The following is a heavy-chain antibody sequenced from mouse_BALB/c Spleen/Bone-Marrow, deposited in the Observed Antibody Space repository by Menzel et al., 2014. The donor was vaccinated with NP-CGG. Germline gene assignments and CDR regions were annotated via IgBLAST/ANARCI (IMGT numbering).Heavy chain of an antibody. Sequence: VKLVESGPGLVQPSRSLSIPCTVSGFSLTSYGVHWVRQSPGKGLEWLGVIWSGGSTDYNAAFISRLSISKDNSKSQVFFKMNSLQADDTAIYYCARNWGYGYLFYAMDYWGQGTSVTVSS. CDR2: IWSGGST. D-gene: IGHD1-2*01. J-gene: IGHJ4*01. CDR3: ARNWGYGYLFYAMDY. V-gene: IGHV2-4-1*01. CDR1: GFSLTSYG.